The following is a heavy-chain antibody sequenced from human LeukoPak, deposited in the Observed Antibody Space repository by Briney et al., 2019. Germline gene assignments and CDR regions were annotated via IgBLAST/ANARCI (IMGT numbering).Heavy chain of an antibody. CDR1: GGSISSSSSY. CDR3: ARGGATPYFDY. V-gene: IGHV4-39*01. J-gene: IGHJ4*02. D-gene: IGHD1-26*01. Sequence: SETLSLTCTVSGGSISSSSSYWGWIRQPPGKGLEWIGSIYYSGSTYYNPSLKSRVTISVDTSKNQFSLKLSSVTAADTAVYYCARGGATPYFDYWGQGTLVTVSS. CDR2: IYYSGST.